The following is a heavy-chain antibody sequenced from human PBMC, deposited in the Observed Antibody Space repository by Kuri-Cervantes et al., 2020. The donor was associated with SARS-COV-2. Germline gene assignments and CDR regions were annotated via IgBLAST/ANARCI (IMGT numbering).Heavy chain of an antibody. CDR3: ARITSRRGIDY. CDR2: IYHSGST. V-gene: IGHV4-38-2*01. D-gene: IGHD3-16*01. J-gene: IGHJ4*02. Sequence: GSLRLSCAVSGYSISSGYYWGWIRQPPGKGLEWIGSIYHSGSTYYNPSLKSRVTTSVDTSKNQFSLKLSSVTAADTAVYYCARITSRRGIDYWGQGTLVTVSS. CDR1: GYSISSGYY.